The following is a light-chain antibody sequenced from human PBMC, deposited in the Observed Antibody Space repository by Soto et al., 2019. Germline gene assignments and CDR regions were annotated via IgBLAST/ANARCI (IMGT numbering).Light chain of an antibody. CDR3: QQYGSSRIT. Sequence: EIVLTQSPGTLSLSPGERATLSCRASQSVSSSYLAWYQQKPGQAPRLLIYGASSRATGIPDRFSGSGAGTDFTLTICRLEPEVFAVYYCQQYGSSRITFGQGTRLEIK. J-gene: IGKJ5*01. CDR2: GAS. CDR1: QSVSSSY. V-gene: IGKV3-20*01.